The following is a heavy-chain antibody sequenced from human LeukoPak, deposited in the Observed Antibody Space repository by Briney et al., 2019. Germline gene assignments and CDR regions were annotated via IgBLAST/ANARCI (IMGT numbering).Heavy chain of an antibody. D-gene: IGHD6-19*01. V-gene: IGHV3-7*01. CDR3: ARDVWTGVAVSDY. Sequence: GGALRLSCVASGFTFSSYWMTWVRQAPGKGLEWLANIKEDGSIQYYLDSVRGRFTISRDNAKTSVYLQLNSLRADDTAVYYCARDVWTGVAVSDYWGQGTLVTVSS. CDR1: GFTFSSYW. J-gene: IGHJ4*02. CDR2: IKEDGSIQ.